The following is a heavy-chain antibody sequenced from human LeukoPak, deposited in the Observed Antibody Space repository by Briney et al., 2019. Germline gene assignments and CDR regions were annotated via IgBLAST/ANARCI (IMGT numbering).Heavy chain of an antibody. CDR2: ISASGGST. D-gene: IGHD6-13*01. V-gene: IGHV3-23*01. J-gene: IGHJ4*02. Sequence: GGSLRLSCAASGFTFSSYAMSWVRQAPGKGLEWFSAISASGGSTYYAESVKGRFTISRDNSKDTLYLLMNSLRAEDTAVYYCAKPADGYSSSLYYFDYWGQGTLVTVSS. CDR1: GFTFSSYA. CDR3: AKPADGYSSSLYYFDY.